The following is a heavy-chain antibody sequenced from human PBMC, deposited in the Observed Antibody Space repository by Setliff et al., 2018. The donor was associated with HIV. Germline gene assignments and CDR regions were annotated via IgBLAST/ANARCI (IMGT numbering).Heavy chain of an antibody. CDR1: GDSMSSDNYF. CDR2: VYYSGST. V-gene: IGHV4-39*01. D-gene: IGHD3-3*02. CDR3: ARSQPDNIFGVVVFDC. Sequence: SETLSLTCTVSGDSMSSDNYFWGWVRQPPGGGLEWIGSVYYSGSTYYNPSLKSRVTISVDTSENQLSLRLTSMTAADTAVYYCARSQPDNIFGVVVFDCWGQGKMVTVSS. J-gene: IGHJ4*02.